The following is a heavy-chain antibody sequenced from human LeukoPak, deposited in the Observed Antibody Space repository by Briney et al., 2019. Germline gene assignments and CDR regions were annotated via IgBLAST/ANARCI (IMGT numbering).Heavy chain of an antibody. V-gene: IGHV3-53*01. CDR2: IHTGGTT. J-gene: IGHJ4*02. Sequence: PGGSLRLSCVASGFDISYNYVGWVRQAPGKGLEWVSVIHTGGTTHYADSVKGRFTISKDNSNNTVYLQMNSVRVEDTAVYYCAREGDSSGYYYGYWGQGTLVTVSS. CDR3: AREGDSSGYYYGY. D-gene: IGHD3-22*01. CDR1: GFDISYNY.